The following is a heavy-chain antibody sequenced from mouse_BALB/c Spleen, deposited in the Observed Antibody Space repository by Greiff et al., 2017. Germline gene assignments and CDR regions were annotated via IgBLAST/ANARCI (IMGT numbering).Heavy chain of an antibody. CDR1: GFSLSTSGMG. CDR2: IYWDDDK. V-gene: IGHV8-12*01. Sequence: QVTLKVSGPGILQPSQTLSLTCSFSGFSLSTSGMGVSWIRQPSGKGLEWLAHIYWDDDKRYNPSLKSRLTISKDTSRNQVFLKITSVDTADTATYYCARPYYYGSSYLAWFAYWGQGTLVTVSA. J-gene: IGHJ3*01. CDR3: ARPYYYGSSYLAWFAY. D-gene: IGHD1-1*01.